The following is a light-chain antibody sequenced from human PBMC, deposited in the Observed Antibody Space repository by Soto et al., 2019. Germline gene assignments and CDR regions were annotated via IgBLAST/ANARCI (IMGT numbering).Light chain of an antibody. CDR3: HTWDIGGVV. CDR1: SGHSTYA. J-gene: IGLJ2*01. Sequence: QPVLTQSPSASASLGASVTLTCTLSSGHSTYAIEWHQQQPEKGPRFLMKLNSDGSHGKGDGIPDRFSGSSSGAERYLTISSLQSDDEADYYCHTWDIGGVVFGGGTKLTVL. V-gene: IGLV4-69*01. CDR2: LNSDGSH.